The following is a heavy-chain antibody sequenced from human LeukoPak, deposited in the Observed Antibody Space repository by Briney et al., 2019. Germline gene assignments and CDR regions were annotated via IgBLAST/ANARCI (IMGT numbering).Heavy chain of an antibody. V-gene: IGHV1-2*02. J-gene: IGHJ6*03. Sequence: ASVKVSCKASGYTFTDYYMHWVRQAPGQGLEWMGWINPNSGGTNYAQKFQGRVTMTRDTSISTAYMELSRLRSDDTAVYYCARDFYGSGRNYYYYYYMDVWGKGTTVTISS. CDR1: GYTFTDYY. D-gene: IGHD3-10*01. CDR3: ARDFYGSGRNYYYYYYMDV. CDR2: INPNSGGT.